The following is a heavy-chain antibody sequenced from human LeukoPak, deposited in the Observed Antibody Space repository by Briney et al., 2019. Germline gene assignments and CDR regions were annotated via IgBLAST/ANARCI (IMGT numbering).Heavy chain of an antibody. V-gene: IGHV4-59*08. CDR1: GGSISSYY. CDR2: IYYSGST. D-gene: IGHD3-22*01. Sequence: SETLSLTCTVSGGSISSYYWSWIRQPPGEGLEWIGYIYYSGSTNYNPSLKSRVTISVDTSKNQFSLKLSSVTAADTAVYYCARQLYYSFYYYYGMDVWGQGTTVTVSS. J-gene: IGHJ6*02. CDR3: ARQLYYSFYYYYGMDV.